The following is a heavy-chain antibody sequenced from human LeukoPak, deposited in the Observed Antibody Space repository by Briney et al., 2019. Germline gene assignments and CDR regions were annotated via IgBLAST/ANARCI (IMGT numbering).Heavy chain of an antibody. CDR3: TRDAAFIVGANDAFDI. D-gene: IGHD1-26*01. V-gene: IGHV3-15*01. CDR2: IKSKVNGETI. CDR1: GFTFSSYS. J-gene: IGHJ3*02. Sequence: GGSLRLSCAAFGFTFSSYSMNWVRQAPGKGLDWVGRIKSKVNGETIEYAAPVKGRFTISRDDSKSTVYLQMNSLKIEDTAVYYCTRDAAFIVGANDAFDIWGQGTMVTVSS.